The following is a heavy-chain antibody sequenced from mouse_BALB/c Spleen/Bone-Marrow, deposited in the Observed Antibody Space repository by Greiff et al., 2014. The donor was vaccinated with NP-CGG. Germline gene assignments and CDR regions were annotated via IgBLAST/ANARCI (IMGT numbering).Heavy chain of an antibody. CDR3: ARSRGLYDYRYFDV. CDR2: IDPTDNYI. CDR1: GYNFTSYW. J-gene: IGHJ1*01. V-gene: IGHV1-69*02. D-gene: IGHD2-3*01. Sequence: QVQLQQSGAELVKPGASVMLSCKASGYNFTSYWMNWVKQRPGQGLEWIGEIDPTDNYINYNQKVKDKGTLTVDKSSSTAYMQLSSLTSEDPAVYYCARSRGLYDYRYFDVWGAGTTVTVSS.